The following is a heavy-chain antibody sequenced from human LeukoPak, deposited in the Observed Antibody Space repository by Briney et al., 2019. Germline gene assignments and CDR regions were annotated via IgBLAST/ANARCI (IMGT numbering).Heavy chain of an antibody. J-gene: IGHJ4*02. CDR1: GFTFSDYY. D-gene: IGHD6-13*01. V-gene: IGHV3-11*05. Sequence: GGSLRLSYAASGFTFSDYYMSWIRQAPGKGLEWVSYISTSGSYTNYADSVKGRFTISRDNAKNSLYLQMNSLRAEDTAVYYCARDGLRYISSWPPGDFDYWGEGTLVTVSS. CDR2: ISTSGSYT. CDR3: ARDGLRYISSWPPGDFDY.